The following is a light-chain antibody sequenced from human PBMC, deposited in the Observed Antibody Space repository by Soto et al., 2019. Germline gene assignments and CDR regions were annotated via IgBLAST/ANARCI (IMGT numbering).Light chain of an antibody. CDR1: SSDVGGYNY. J-gene: IGLJ1*01. Sequence: QSVLTQPASVSGSPGQSITISCTGTSSDVGGYNYVSWYQQHPGKAPKLMIYEVSNRPSGVSNRFSGSKSGNTASLTISGLQAEDEADYYCSSYTSSSTYVFGTWTKVTV. CDR3: SSYTSSSTYV. CDR2: EVS. V-gene: IGLV2-14*01.